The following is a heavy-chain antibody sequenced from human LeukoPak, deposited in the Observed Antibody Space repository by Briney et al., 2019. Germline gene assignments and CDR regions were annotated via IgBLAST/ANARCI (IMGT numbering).Heavy chain of an antibody. V-gene: IGHV1-69*13. CDR2: IIPIFGTA. D-gene: IGHD5-18*01. CDR1: GGTFSSYA. Sequence: ASVKVSCKASGGTFSSYAISWVRQAPGQGLEWMGGIIPIFGTANYAQKFQGRVTITADESTSTAYMELSSLRSEDTAVYYCARRTAMVGYFDYRGQGTLVTVSS. J-gene: IGHJ4*02. CDR3: ARRTAMVGYFDY.